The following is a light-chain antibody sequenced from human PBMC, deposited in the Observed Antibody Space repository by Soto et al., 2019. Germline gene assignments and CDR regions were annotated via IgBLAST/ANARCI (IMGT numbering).Light chain of an antibody. J-gene: IGLJ3*02. V-gene: IGLV4-69*01. Sequence: QPVLTQSPSASASLGASVKLTCTLSSGHSSYAIAWHQQQPEKGPRYLMKLNSDXXHSXXXXXXXXFSGSSSGAERYLTXXSLQSEDXADYYCQTWGTGIPWVFGGGTKLTVL. CDR3: QTWGTGIPWV. CDR1: SGHSSYA. CDR2: LNSDXXH.